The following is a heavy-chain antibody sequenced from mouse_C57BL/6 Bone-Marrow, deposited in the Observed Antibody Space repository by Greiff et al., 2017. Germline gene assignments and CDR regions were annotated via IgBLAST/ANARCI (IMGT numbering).Heavy chain of an antibody. CDR1: GYAFSSSW. CDR3: ARGYYGSSYGGDLDY. D-gene: IGHD1-1*01. J-gene: IGHJ2*01. V-gene: IGHV1-82*01. CDR2: IYPGDGAT. Sequence: QVQLQQSGPELVQPGASVTISCTASGYAFSSSWLNWVKQRPGKGLEWIGRIYPGDGATNYNGKFTGQATLTAANSSSKAYRQLSSLTSEDSAVYFCARGYYGSSYGGDLDYGGQGTTLTVSS.